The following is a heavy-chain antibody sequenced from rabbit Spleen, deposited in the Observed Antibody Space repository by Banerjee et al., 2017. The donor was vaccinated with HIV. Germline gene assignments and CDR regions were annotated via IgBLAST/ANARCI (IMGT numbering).Heavy chain of an antibody. D-gene: IGHD1-1*01. CDR3: ASGYSDIYFNL. V-gene: IGHV1S42*01. CDR1: GFSLFYYW. CDR2: IYAGDGST. J-gene: IGHJ4*01. Sequence: EESGGGLVKPGGTLTLTCKASGFSLFYYWMCWVRQAPGKGLDLIGCIYAGDGSTDYTNWVNGRFTISKTSSTVDLKMTSLTAADTATYFCASGYSDIYFNLWGPGTLVTVS.